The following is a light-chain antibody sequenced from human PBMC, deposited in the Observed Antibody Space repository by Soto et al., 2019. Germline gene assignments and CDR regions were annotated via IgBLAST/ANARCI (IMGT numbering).Light chain of an antibody. CDR1: QSISSW. J-gene: IGKJ1*01. V-gene: IGKV1-5*03. CDR3: QQYKTYSRT. CDR2: KAS. Sequence: DIQMTQSPSTLSASVGDRVTLTGRSSQSISSWLAWYQQKPGKAPKVMIYKASNLESGVPSRFSGSGSGTEFTLTISSLQPDDFATYYCQQYKTYSRTFGQGTKVEIK.